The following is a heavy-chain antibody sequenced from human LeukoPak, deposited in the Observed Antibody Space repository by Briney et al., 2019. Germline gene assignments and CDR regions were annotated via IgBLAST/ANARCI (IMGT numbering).Heavy chain of an antibody. Sequence: SETLSLTCTVSGGSISSYYWSWIRQPPGKGLEWIGYIYYSGSTNYNPSLKSRVTISVDTSKNQFSLKLSSVTAADTAVYYCARRPVYWNSGDNWFDPWGQGTLVTVSS. CDR1: GGSISSYY. CDR3: ARRPVYWNSGDNWFDP. V-gene: IGHV4-59*08. J-gene: IGHJ5*02. D-gene: IGHD1-7*01. CDR2: IYYSGST.